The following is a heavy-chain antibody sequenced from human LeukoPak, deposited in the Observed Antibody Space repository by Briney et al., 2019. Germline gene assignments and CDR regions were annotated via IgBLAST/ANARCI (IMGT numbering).Heavy chain of an antibody. CDR2: MNPNSGNT. Sequence: GASVKVPCKTSGYTFTSYDINWVRQATGQGLEWMGWMNPNSGNTGYAQEFQGRVTITRNTSITTAYMELSSLRSEDTAVYYCARGPKWSGSYYYFDYWGQGTLVTVSS. CDR3: ARGPKWSGSYYYFDY. V-gene: IGHV1-8*01. CDR1: GYTFTSYD. D-gene: IGHD1-26*01. J-gene: IGHJ4*02.